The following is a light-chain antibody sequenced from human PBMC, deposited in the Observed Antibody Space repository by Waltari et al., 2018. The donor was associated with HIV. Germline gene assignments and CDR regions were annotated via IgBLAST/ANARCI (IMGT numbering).Light chain of an antibody. CDR1: QAISNS. J-gene: IGKJ1*01. V-gene: IGKV1-NL1*01. CDR3: QEYYSTTTWT. CDR2: ATS. Sequence: DIQLTQSPASLSASVGDRVTITCRASQAISNSLAWCQQRPGKPPRPLHFATSRFETAATSRGIGSGFGTCVTRTISTLQLGDLATDDGQEYYSTTTWTFGQGTRVE.